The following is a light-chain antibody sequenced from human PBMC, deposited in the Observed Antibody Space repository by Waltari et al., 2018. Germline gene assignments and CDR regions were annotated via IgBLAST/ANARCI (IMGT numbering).Light chain of an antibody. CDR3: GTWDSSMSVGV. CDR2: GDD. CDR1: SPNIGKNY. Sequence: QSVLTQPPSVSAASGQKVTISCSGSSPNIGKNYVSWYQQFQGTAPKLLIYGDDKRPSGISGRFSGSKSGTSATLDIHGLQTGDEADYYCGTWDSSMSVGVLGGGTKVTVL. J-gene: IGLJ2*01. V-gene: IGLV1-51*01.